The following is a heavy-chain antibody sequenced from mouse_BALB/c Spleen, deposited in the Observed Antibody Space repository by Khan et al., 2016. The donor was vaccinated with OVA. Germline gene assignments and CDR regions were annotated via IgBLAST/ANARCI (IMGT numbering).Heavy chain of an antibody. J-gene: IGHJ3*01. Sequence: EVELVESGGGLVKPGGSLKLSCEVSGFAFNSYDMSWVRQTPEKRLEWVATISSTGTYTYYPDSVKGRFTISRDTARNTLYLQMSSLWSEDTALSDWTSPSYYGSPWCTYWGQGTLVTVSA. D-gene: IGHD2-10*01. V-gene: IGHV5-9*02. CDR2: ISSTGTYT. CDR3: TSPSYYGSPWCTY. CDR1: GFAFNSYD.